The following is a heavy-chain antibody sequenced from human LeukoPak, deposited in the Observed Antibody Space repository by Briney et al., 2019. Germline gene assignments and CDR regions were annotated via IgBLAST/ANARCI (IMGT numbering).Heavy chain of an antibody. CDR2: TRSDGSST. CDR3: TPVGAGY. Sequence: GGSLRLSCVASGITFTGNWHWVRHAPGKGRRWVSLTRSDGSSTSYAESENGRFPIPKDSAQNTLDLQMNSLTVEDTAEYYCTPVGAGYWGQGTLVTVSS. D-gene: IGHD4/OR15-4a*01. CDR1: GITFTGNW. V-gene: IGHV3-74*01. J-gene: IGHJ4*02.